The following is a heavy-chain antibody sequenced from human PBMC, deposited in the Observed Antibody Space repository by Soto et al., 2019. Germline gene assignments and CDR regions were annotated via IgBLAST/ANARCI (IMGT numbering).Heavy chain of an antibody. J-gene: IGHJ2*01. CDR2: MSGDGRGK. Sequence: EVQLVESGGGLVQPGGSLRLSCAASGFTLSTYWIHWVRQAPGKGLMWVSRMSGDGRGKDYADSVRGRFTISRDNAENTLYLQMDSLTAEDTAVYYCARDLGTERARDWYFDLWGRGTLVTVSS. D-gene: IGHD1-1*01. V-gene: IGHV3-74*01. CDR1: GFTLSTYW. CDR3: ARDLGTERARDWYFDL.